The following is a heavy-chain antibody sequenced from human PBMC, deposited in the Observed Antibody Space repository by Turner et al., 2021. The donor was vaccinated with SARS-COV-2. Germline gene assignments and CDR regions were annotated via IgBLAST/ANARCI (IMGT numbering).Heavy chain of an antibody. D-gene: IGHD2-21*02. CDR2: IDYSGGT. CDR3: ARHCDKGAERCVTAFDF. J-gene: IGHJ3*01. V-gene: IGHV4-39*01. CDR1: SVTIDNYIYF. Sequence: QPQMQESGPGLVKPSETLSPTCTVTSVTIDNYIYFWGWIRQPPGKGLEWIRIIDYSGGTHYNPSLRSRVTMSIDTSKNHQFSLTLSSVTAADSAVYYCARHCDKGAERCVTAFDFWGQGTMVTVSS.